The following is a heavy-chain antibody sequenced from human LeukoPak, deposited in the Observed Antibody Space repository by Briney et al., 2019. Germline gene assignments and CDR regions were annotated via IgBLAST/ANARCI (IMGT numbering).Heavy chain of an antibody. CDR1: GFTFRNYE. CDR3: ARDAHSGDG. J-gene: IGHJ4*02. CDR2: ISNSGANI. V-gene: IGHV3-48*03. Sequence: GGSLRLSCAASGFTFRNYEMNWGRQAPGKGLELVSYISNSGANIFYADSVKGRFTVSRDNAKNALFLQMNSLRPEDTAVYYCARDAHSGDGWGQGTLVTVSS. D-gene: IGHD6-25*01.